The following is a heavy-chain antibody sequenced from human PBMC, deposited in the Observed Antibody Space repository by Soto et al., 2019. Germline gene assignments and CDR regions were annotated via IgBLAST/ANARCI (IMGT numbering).Heavy chain of an antibody. CDR1: GFTFSSYS. Sequence: EVQLVESGGGLVQPGGSLRLSCAASGFTFSSYSMNWVRQAPGKGPEWVSFIRSDSSDMYYADSVRGRFTVSRDNAKNSLYLQMNSLTNEHTTVYYSANVYYYDSSASFGYWGQGTLVTVSS. CDR2: IRSDSSDM. J-gene: IGHJ4*02. CDR3: ANVYYYDSSASFGY. D-gene: IGHD3-22*01. V-gene: IGHV3-48*02.